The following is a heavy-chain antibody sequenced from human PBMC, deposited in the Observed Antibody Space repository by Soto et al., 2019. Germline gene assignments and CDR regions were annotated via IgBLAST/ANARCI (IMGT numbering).Heavy chain of an antibody. J-gene: IGHJ4*02. CDR3: ARGSGTTSFDC. D-gene: IGHD1-1*01. V-gene: IGHV4-59*01. CDR2: IYYSGST. CDR1: GGSMSTYF. Sequence: PSETLSLTCTVSGGSMSTYFWSWIRQTPGKELEWIGSIYYSGSTDYNPSLKSQVTISVDSSKNQFSLRLTSVTAADTAVYYCARGSGTTSFDCWGQGTLVTVSS.